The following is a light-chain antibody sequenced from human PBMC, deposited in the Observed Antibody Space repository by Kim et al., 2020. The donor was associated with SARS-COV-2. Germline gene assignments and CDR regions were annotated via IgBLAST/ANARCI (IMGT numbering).Light chain of an antibody. J-gene: IGLJ3*02. CDR2: GKN. CDR1: SLRSYY. Sequence: ALGQTVRITCQGDSLRSYYASWYQQKPGQAPVLFIYGKNNRPSGIPDRFSGSSSGNTASLTITGAQAEDEADYYCNSRDSSGNHLVFGGGTKLTVL. V-gene: IGLV3-19*01. CDR3: NSRDSSGNHLV.